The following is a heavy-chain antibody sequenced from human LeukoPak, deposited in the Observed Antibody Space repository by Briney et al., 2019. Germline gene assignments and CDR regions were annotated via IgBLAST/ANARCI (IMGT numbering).Heavy chain of an antibody. CDR2: IYTSGST. D-gene: IGHD6-6*01. V-gene: IGHV4-61*02. CDR1: GGSISSGSYY. Sequence: SQTLSLTCTVSGGSISSGSYYWSWIRQPAGKGLEWIVRIYTSGSTNYNPSLKSRVTISVDTSKNQLSLKLSSVTAADTAVYYCARMPIGSSSSAIDYWGQGTLVTVSS. J-gene: IGHJ4*02. CDR3: ARMPIGSSSSAIDY.